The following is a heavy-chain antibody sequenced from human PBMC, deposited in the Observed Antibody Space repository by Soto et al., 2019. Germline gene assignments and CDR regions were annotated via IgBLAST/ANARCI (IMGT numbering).Heavy chain of an antibody. D-gene: IGHD3-3*01. V-gene: IGHV2-5*01. CDR2: IYWNDDK. CDR3: AHSRNYDFWSGYYVFDY. J-gene: IGHJ4*02. CDR1: GFSLSTSGVG. Sequence: GSGPTLVNPTQTLTLTCTFSGFSLSTSGVGAGWIRQPPGKALEWLALIYWNDDKRYSPSLKSRLTITKDTSKNQVVLTMTNMDPVDTATYYCAHSRNYDFWSGYYVFDYWGQGTLVTVSS.